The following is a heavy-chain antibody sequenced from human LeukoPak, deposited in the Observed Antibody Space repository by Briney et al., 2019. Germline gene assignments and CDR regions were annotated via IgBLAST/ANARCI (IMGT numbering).Heavy chain of an antibody. CDR3: AREAVNWYYDFWSGYHLDY. Sequence: KSSETLSLTCTVSGGSISSGSYYWSWIRQPAGKGLEWIGRIYTSGSTNYNPSLKSRVTISVDTSKNQFSLKLSSVTAADTAVYYCAREAVNWYYDFWSGYHLDYCGQGTLVTVSS. CDR2: IYTSGST. J-gene: IGHJ4*02. CDR1: GGSISSGSYY. D-gene: IGHD3-3*01. V-gene: IGHV4-61*02.